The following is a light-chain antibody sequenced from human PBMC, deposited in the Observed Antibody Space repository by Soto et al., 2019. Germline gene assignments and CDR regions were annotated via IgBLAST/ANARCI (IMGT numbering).Light chain of an antibody. CDR2: GAS. Sequence: KVMTQSLATLSVSTGDRATLSCRASQSISSKLAWYQQKPGQAPRLLIYGASTRATGIPARFSGSGSGTDFTLTISSLEPEDFAVYYCQQRSNWLTFGGGTKVDIK. J-gene: IGKJ4*01. V-gene: IGKV3-11*01. CDR3: QQRSNWLT. CDR1: QSISSK.